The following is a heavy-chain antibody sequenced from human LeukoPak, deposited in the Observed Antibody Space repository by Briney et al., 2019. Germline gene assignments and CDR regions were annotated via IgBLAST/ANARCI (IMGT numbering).Heavy chain of an antibody. J-gene: IGHJ6*03. V-gene: IGHV3-33*06. Sequence: GRSLRLSCAASGFTFSSYGMNWVRQAPVKGLAWVAVIWYDGSNKYYADSVKGRFTIPRDNSKNKPYLQMNSLRAEDTAVYYCAKDSSSWYWYYYYMDVWGKGTTVTVSS. D-gene: IGHD6-13*01. CDR1: GFTFSSYG. CDR2: IWYDGSNK. CDR3: AKDSSSWYWYYYYMDV.